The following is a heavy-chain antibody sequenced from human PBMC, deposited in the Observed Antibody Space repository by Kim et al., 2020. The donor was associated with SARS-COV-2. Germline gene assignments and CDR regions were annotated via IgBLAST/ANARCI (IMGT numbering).Heavy chain of an antibody. D-gene: IGHD2-2*02. CDR1: GFRFDNYW. J-gene: IGHJ4*02. CDR3: ATHLYTLNYLGF. Sequence: GGSLRLSCLGSGFRFDNYWINWVRQAPGKGLEWVASIDQDGNQKRYVDSAKGRFTISRDNAKNSVYLQTNTLRADDTAVYYCATHLYTLNYLGFWGQGTL. V-gene: IGHV3-7*01. CDR2: IDQDGNQK.